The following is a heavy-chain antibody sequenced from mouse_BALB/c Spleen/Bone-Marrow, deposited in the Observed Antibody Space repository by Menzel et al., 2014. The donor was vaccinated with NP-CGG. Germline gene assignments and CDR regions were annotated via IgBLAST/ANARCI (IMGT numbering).Heavy chain of an antibody. D-gene: IGHD1-1*01. CDR1: GYAFTSYN. CDR3: AREDYGSSPDY. J-gene: IGHJ2*01. Sequence: EVKLMESGPELVKPGASVKVSCKASGYAFTSYNMYWVKQSHGKSLEWIGYIDPYYDGTSYNQKFKGKATLTVDKSSSTAYMHLNSLTSEDSAVYYCAREDYGSSPDYWGRGTTLTVSS. V-gene: IGHV1S135*01. CDR2: IDPYYDGT.